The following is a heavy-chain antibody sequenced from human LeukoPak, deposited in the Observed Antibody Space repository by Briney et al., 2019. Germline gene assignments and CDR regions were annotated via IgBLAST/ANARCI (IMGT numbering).Heavy chain of an antibody. D-gene: IGHD5-12*01. CDR3: ARGPYSGYTLRPLDY. J-gene: IGHJ4*02. V-gene: IGHV1-24*01. CDR1: GYTLTELS. CDR2: FDPEDGET. Sequence: GASVKVSCKVSGYTLTELSMHWVRQAPGKGLEWMGGFDPEDGETIYAQKFQGRATMTEDTSTDTAYMELSSLRSEDTAVYYCARGPYSGYTLRPLDYWGQGTLVTVSS.